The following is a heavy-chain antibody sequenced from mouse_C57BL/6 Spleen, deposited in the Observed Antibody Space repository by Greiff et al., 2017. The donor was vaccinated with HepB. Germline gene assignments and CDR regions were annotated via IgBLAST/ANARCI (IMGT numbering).Heavy chain of an antibody. J-gene: IGHJ4*01. CDR2: IDPSDSET. Sequence: QVQLQQPGAELVRPGSSVKLSCKASGYTFTSYWMHWVKQRPIQGLEWIGNIDPSDSETHYNQKFKDKATLTVDKSSSTAYMQLSSLTSEDSAVYYCARSGGYGLYAMDYWGQGTSVTVSS. V-gene: IGHV1-52*01. CDR1: GYTFTSYW. CDR3: ARSGGYGLYAMDY. D-gene: IGHD2-2*01.